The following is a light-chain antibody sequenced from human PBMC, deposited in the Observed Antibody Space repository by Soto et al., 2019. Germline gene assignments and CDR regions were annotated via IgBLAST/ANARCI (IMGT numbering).Light chain of an antibody. J-gene: IGKJ1*01. CDR1: QAISNY. CDR2: AAS. V-gene: IGKV1-27*01. CDR3: QKYNIAPWT. Sequence: DIQMTQSPSSLSAYVGDRVTITCRASQAISNYLAWYQQKPGKVPKLLIYAASTLQSGVPSRFSGSGSGTDFPLTISSLQPEDVATYYCQKYNIAPWTFGQGTKVEIK.